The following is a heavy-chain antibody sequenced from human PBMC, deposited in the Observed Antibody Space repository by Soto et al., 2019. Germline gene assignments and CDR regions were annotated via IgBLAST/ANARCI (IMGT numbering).Heavy chain of an antibody. J-gene: IGHJ4*02. CDR1: AFISSSSA. V-gene: IGHV3-23*01. Sequence: PAGSLRLSCAASAFISSSSAMGWVRQAPRKGLGCISAISDRSCSTYFADSVKGTFNISRDNAKNTLYLQMNSLRAEDTAVYYCAKDRHRYDFWSGYREYYIDYWGQGTLVTVSS. CDR3: AKDRHRYDFWSGYREYYIDY. D-gene: IGHD3-3*01. CDR2: ISDRSCST.